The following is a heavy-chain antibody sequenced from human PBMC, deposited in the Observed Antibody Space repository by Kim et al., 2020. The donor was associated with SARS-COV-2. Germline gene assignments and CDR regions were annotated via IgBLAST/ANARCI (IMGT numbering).Heavy chain of an antibody. Sequence: GGSLRLSCAASGFTFSSYAMSWVRQAPGKGLEWVSAISGSGGSTYYADSVKGRFTISRDNSKNTLYLQMNSLRAEDTAVYYCAKDGVRDILTGYFRLASYWYFDLWGRGTLVTVSS. CDR1: GFTFSSYA. J-gene: IGHJ2*01. CDR2: ISGSGGST. D-gene: IGHD3-9*01. V-gene: IGHV3-23*01. CDR3: AKDGVRDILTGYFRLASYWYFDL.